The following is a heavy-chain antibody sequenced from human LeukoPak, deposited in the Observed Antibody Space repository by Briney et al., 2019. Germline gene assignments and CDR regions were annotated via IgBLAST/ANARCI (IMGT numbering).Heavy chain of an antibody. Sequence: SETLSLTCTVSGGSITSGGYCWSWIRQPPGKGLEWIGYIYYSGSTHYNPSLKSRVTMSVDTSKNQFSLKVSSVTAADTAVYFCARNYDRMDSWGQGTLVTVSS. CDR3: ARNYDRMDS. CDR1: GGSITSGGYC. CDR2: IYYSGST. V-gene: IGHV4-61*08. D-gene: IGHD3-22*01. J-gene: IGHJ4*02.